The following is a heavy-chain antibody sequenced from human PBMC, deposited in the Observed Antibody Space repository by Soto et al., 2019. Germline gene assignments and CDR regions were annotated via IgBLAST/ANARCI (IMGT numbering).Heavy chain of an antibody. Sequence: EVQLVESGGGLIQPGGSLRLSCAASGFIFNTYSMNWVRQAPGKGLEWVSYISGSSQTIFYADSVTGRFTISRYNANNSCFLQMVSLRDGGAAVYFCARTLSWRRGPFESWGQGTLVTVSS. J-gene: IGHJ4*02. V-gene: IGHV3-48*02. CDR2: ISGSSQTI. D-gene: IGHD2-15*01. CDR3: ARTLSWRRGPFES. CDR1: GFIFNTYS.